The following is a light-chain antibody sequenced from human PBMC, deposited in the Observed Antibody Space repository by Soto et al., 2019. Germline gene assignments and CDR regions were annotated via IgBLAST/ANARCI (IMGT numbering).Light chain of an antibody. V-gene: IGKV1-33*01. CDR3: QQYDNLPIT. J-gene: IGKJ5*01. CDR1: QDISDY. CDR2: QAP. Sequence: DIQMTQSPSSLSASVGDRVTIXXQASQDISDYLNWYQQKPGKAPKVXIYQAPNLETGVPSRFSGSGSGTDFTFTISSLQPEDIATYYCQQYDNLPITFGQGTRLDIK.